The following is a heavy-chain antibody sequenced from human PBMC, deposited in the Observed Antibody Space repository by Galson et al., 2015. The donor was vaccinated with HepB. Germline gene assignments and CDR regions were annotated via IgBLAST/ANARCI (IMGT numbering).Heavy chain of an antibody. CDR2: IIPIFGTA. CDR1: GGTFSSYA. V-gene: IGHV1-69*13. D-gene: IGHD1-26*01. CDR3: ARDPLGATTGGGWFDP. Sequence: SVKVSCKASGGTFSSYAISWVRQAPGQGLEWMGGIIPIFGTANYAQKFQGRVTITADESTSTAYMELSSLRSEDTAVYYCARDPLGATTGGGWFDPWGQGTLVTVSS. J-gene: IGHJ5*02.